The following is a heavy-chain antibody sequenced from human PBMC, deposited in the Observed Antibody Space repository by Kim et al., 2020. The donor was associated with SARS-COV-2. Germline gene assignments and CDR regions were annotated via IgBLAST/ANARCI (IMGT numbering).Heavy chain of an antibody. J-gene: IGHJ5*02. D-gene: IGHD1-20*01. CDR3: AITGTRWSWFDP. Sequence: SSAQKFQGRVTMTRDTSTSTVYMELSSLRSEDTAVYYCAITGTRWSWFDPWGQGTLVTVSS. V-gene: IGHV1-46*01.